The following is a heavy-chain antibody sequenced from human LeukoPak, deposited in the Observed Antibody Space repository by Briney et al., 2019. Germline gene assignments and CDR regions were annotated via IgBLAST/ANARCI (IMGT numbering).Heavy chain of an antibody. V-gene: IGHV3-9*01. J-gene: IGHJ4*02. CDR2: ISWNSGSI. Sequence: GGSPRLSCAASGFTFDDYAMHWVRHAPGKGLEWISGISWNSGSIGYADSVKGRFTISRDNAKNSLYLQMNSLRAEDTALYYCANESSSSEVYWGQGTLVTVSS. CDR3: ANESSSSEVY. D-gene: IGHD6-6*01. CDR1: GFTFDDYA.